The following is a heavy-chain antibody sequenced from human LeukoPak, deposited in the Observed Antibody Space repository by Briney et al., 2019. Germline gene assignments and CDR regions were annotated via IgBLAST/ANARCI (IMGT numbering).Heavy chain of an antibody. D-gene: IGHD2-15*01. J-gene: IGHJ4*02. CDR1: GGTFSSYA. CDR3: ARDPSTVVAATGGDY. V-gene: IGHV1-69*13. Sequence: ASVKVSCKASGGTFSSYAISWVRQAPGQGLEWMGGIIPIFGTANYAQKFQGRVTITADESTSTAYMELSSLRSEDTAVYYCARDPSTVVAATGGDYWGQGTLVTVSS. CDR2: IIPIFGTA.